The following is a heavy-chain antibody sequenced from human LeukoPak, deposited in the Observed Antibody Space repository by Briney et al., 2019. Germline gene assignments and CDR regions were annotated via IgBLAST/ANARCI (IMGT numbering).Heavy chain of an antibody. CDR2: IYHSGRT. Sequence: PSETLSLTCAVSGYSISSGYYWGWIRPPPGKGLEWIGSIYHSGRTYYNPSLTSRVTISVDTSKNQFSLKLTSVTAADTAVYYCATEVGQWLIRTWGQGTLVTVSS. J-gene: IGHJ5*02. CDR3: ATEVGQWLIRT. V-gene: IGHV4-38-2*01. D-gene: IGHD6-19*01. CDR1: GYSISSGYY.